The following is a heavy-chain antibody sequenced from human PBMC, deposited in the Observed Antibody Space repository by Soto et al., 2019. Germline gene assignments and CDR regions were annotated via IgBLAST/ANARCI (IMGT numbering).Heavy chain of an antibody. V-gene: IGHV3-21*01. CDR2: ISSSSSYI. D-gene: IGHD5-18*01. J-gene: IGHJ5*02. CDR3: ARERDVDTAMVTEYNWFDP. CDR1: GFTFSSYS. Sequence: PGGSLRLSCAASGFTFSSYSMNWVRQAPGKGLEWVSSISSSSSYIYYADSVKGRFTISKDNAKNSLYLQMNGLRAEDTAVYYCARERDVDTAMVTEYNWFDPWGQGTLVTVSS.